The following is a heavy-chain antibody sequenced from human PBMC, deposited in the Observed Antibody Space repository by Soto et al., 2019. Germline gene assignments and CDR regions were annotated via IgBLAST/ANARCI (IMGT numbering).Heavy chain of an antibody. J-gene: IGHJ4*02. Sequence: GASVKVSCKASGGTFSSYAISWVRQATGQGLEWMGGIIPILGTANYAQKFQGRVTITADKSTSTAYMELSSLRSEDTAVYYCARVRGRVPAAITGTTGGPFDYWGQGTLVTVSS. V-gene: IGHV1-69*10. CDR1: GGTFSSYA. CDR3: ARVRGRVPAAITGTTGGPFDY. CDR2: IIPILGTA. D-gene: IGHD2-2*02.